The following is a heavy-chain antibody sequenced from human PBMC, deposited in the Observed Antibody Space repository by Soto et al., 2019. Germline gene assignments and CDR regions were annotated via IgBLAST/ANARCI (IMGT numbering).Heavy chain of an antibody. Sequence: QVQLRESGPGLVKPSGTLSLTCAVSGDSISSTNWWSWVRQPPGKGLEWIGEIYHSGSANYNPSLKSRVTMSVDKSKNQFSLDLTSVTAADTAVYYCARHNLTAVGTVDYWGQGTLVTVSS. J-gene: IGHJ4*02. CDR3: ARHNLTAVGTVDY. D-gene: IGHD6-13*01. CDR1: GDSISSTNW. CDR2: IYHSGSA. V-gene: IGHV4-4*02.